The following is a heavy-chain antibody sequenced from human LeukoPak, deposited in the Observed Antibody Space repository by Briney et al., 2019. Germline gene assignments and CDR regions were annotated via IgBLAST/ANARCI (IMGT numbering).Heavy chain of an antibody. CDR1: GFTFNIYA. V-gene: IGHV3-30*04. CDR2: ISYDGRNK. D-gene: IGHD6-13*01. CDR3: AVQYSGNWYFNY. J-gene: IGHJ4*02. Sequence: PGTSLRLSCAASGFTFNIYAMHWVRQAPGKGLEWVAVISYDGRNKYYADSVKGRFTISRDNSKNTPYLQMNSLRGEDTAVYYCAVQYSGNWYFNYWGQGTLVTVSS.